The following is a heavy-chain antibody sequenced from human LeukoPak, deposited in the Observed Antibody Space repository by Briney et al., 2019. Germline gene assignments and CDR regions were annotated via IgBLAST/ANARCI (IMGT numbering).Heavy chain of an antibody. D-gene: IGHD1-26*01. Sequence: PGGSLRLSCAASGFTFSIYAMSWVRQAPGKGLQWVSGISGSGETAYYADSVKGRFTIFRDNSKNTLYLQMNSLRAEDTAVYYCAGDRATSYFDYWGQGALVTISS. CDR2: ISGSGETA. J-gene: IGHJ4*02. CDR3: AGDRATSYFDY. CDR1: GFTFSIYA. V-gene: IGHV3-23*01.